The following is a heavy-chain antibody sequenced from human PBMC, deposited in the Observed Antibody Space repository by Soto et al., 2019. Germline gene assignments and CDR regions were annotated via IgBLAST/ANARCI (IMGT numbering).Heavy chain of an antibody. V-gene: IGHV3-7*01. Sequence: EVQPVESGGGLVQPGGSLRLSCAASGFTIGDYWMSWVRQAPGKGLEWVANIKQDGSEKYYVDSVKGRFTISRDSAKNSLYLQMNSLRGEDTAVYYCARTIVVVVPDNFDHWGQGTLVTVSS. CDR3: ARTIVVVVPDNFDH. J-gene: IGHJ4*02. CDR2: IKQDGSEK. D-gene: IGHD3-22*01. CDR1: GFTIGDYW.